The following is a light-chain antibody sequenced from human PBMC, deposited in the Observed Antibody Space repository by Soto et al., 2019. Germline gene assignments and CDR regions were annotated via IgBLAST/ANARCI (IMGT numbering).Light chain of an antibody. CDR2: DVS. Sequence: QAVVTQPASVSGSPGQSITISCTGTSSDVGGYNYVSWYQQHPGKAPKLMIYDVSSRPSGVSNRFSGSKSGNTASLTISGLQAEDEADYYCGSYTSSSTVVFGGGTKLTVL. CDR3: GSYTSSSTVV. J-gene: IGLJ2*01. V-gene: IGLV2-14*01. CDR1: SSDVGGYNY.